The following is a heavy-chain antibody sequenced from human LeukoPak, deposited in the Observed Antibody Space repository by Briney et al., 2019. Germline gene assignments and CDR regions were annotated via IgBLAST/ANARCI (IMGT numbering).Heavy chain of an antibody. CDR3: ARGPYNWNYPRGPLDY. CDR2: ISSSGSTI. CDR1: GFTFSSYE. J-gene: IGHJ4*02. V-gene: IGHV3-48*03. Sequence: GGSLRLSCAASGFTFSSYEMNWVRQAPGRGLEWVSYISSSGSTIYYADSVKGRFTIFRDNSENTLYLQMNSLRAEDTALYYCARGPYNWNYPRGPLDYWGQGTLVTVSS. D-gene: IGHD1-7*01.